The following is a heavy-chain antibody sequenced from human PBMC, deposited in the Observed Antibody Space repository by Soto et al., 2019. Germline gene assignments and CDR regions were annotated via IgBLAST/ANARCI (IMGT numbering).Heavy chain of an antibody. CDR2: ISSSSSYI. Sequence: EVQLVESGGGLVKPGGSLRLSCAASGFTFSSYSMNWVRQAPGKGLEWVSSISSSSSYIYYADSVKGRFTISRDNAKNSLYRQMNSLRAEDTAVYYCARGYGSGSYSNWFAPWGQGTLVTVSS. CDR1: GFTFSSYS. CDR3: ARGYGSGSYSNWFAP. J-gene: IGHJ5*02. D-gene: IGHD3-10*01. V-gene: IGHV3-21*01.